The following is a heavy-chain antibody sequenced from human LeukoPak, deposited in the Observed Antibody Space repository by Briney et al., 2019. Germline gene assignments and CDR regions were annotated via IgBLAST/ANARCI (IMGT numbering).Heavy chain of an antibody. CDR2: IYTSGST. D-gene: IGHD2-2*01. J-gene: IGHJ5*02. CDR1: GGSISSYY. Sequence: PSETLSLTCTVSGGSISSYYWSWIRQPAGKGLEWIGCIYTSGSTNYNPSLKSRVTMSVDTSKNQFSLKLSSVTAADTAVYYCARDWLVVPAALPYNWFDPWGQGTLVTVSS. V-gene: IGHV4-4*07. CDR3: ARDWLVVPAALPYNWFDP.